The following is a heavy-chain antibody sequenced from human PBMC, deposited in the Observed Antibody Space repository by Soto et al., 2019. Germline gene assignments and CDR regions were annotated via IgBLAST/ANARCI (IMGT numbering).Heavy chain of an antibody. CDR3: AKGRDWFGP. J-gene: IGHJ5*02. CDR1: GGSISSGDDY. Sequence: ASETLSLTCTVSGGSISSGDDYWNWIRQPPGKGLEWIGYIFYSGTTSYNPSLKSRITISVDTSKNQFSLKLSSVTAADTAVYYCAKGRDWFGPWGQGTLVTVSS. V-gene: IGHV4-30-4*01. CDR2: IFYSGTT.